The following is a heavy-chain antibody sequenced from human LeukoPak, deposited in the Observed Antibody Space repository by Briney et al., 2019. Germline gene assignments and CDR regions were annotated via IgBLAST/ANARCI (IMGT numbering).Heavy chain of an antibody. CDR1: GGSISSYY. CDR2: IYYSGNT. CDR3: ARLSVAAGKTFDY. D-gene: IGHD6-6*01. Sequence: SETLSLTCTVSGGSISSYYWSWIRQPPGKGLEWIGYIYYSGNTNYNPSLKSRVTISVDTSKNQFSLKLSSVTAADTAVYYCARLSVAAGKTFDYWGQGTLVTVSS. J-gene: IGHJ4*02. V-gene: IGHV4-59*08.